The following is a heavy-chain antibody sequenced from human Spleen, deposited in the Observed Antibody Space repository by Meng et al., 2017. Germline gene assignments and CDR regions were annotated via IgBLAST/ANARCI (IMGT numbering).Heavy chain of an antibody. CDR3: ARGPTTMAHDFDY. Sequence: VQLQESGPGLVRPSDTLSLTCTVSGGSISSGDYYWSWIRQPPGKGLEWIGYIYYSGSTHYNPSLKSRVTISVDTSKNQFSLKLSSVTAADSAVYYCARGPTTMAHDFDYWGQGTLVTVSS. CDR1: GGSISSGDYY. V-gene: IGHV4-30-4*02. D-gene: IGHD4-11*01. J-gene: IGHJ4*02. CDR2: IYYSGST.